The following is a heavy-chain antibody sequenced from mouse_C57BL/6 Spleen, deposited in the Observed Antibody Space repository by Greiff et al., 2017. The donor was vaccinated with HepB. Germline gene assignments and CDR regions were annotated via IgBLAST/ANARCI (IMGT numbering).Heavy chain of an antibody. V-gene: IGHV1-4*01. D-gene: IGHD2-4*01. CDR3: ARYYDYESGYFDY. Sequence: VQLQESGAELARPGASVKMSCKASGYTFTSYTMHWVKQRPGQGLEWIGYINPSSGYTKYNQKFKDKATLTADKSSSTAYMQLSSLTSEDSAVYYCARYYDYESGYFDYWGQGTTLTVSS. J-gene: IGHJ2*01. CDR1: GYTFTSYT. CDR2: INPSSGYT.